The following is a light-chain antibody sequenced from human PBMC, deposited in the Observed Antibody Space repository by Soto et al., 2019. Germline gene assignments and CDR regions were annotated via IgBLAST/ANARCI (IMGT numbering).Light chain of an antibody. J-gene: IGLJ1*01. CDR2: GNT. Sequence: QSVLTQPPSVSGAPGQRVTISCTGSSSNIGAAYDVHWYQHLPGTAPKLLIYGNTNRPSGVPDRFSGSKSGTSASLAITGLQTEDEADYYCQSYDGSLSGYVFGTGTRSPS. CDR3: QSYDGSLSGYV. V-gene: IGLV1-40*01. CDR1: SSNIGAAYD.